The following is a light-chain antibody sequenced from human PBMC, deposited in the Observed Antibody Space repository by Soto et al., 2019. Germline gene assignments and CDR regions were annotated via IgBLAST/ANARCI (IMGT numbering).Light chain of an antibody. CDR3: QQSYRTPPT. CDR1: QSISTY. J-gene: IGKJ2*01. V-gene: IGKV1-39*01. Sequence: DIQMTQSPSSLSASVGDRVTITCRASQSISTYLNWYQQKPGKAPKLLIYAAFNLQSGVPSRFSGSGSGTDFTLTISSLQPEDFASYSCQQSYRTPPTFGQGTKLEIK. CDR2: AAF.